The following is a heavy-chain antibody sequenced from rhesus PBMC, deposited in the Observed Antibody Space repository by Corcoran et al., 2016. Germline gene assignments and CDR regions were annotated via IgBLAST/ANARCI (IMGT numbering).Heavy chain of an antibody. CDR3: ARGGAAGRD. CDR2: INSGGGSK. CDR1: GFTFSSYW. D-gene: IGHD6-13*01. J-gene: IGHJ4*01. V-gene: IGHV3S42*01. Sequence: EVQLVESGGGLAKPGGSLRLSCAASGFTFSSYWMNWVRQTPGKGLEWISAINSGGGSKYSADSVKGRFIISRDNSKNTRSLQMNSLRAEDTAGYYCARGGAAGRDWGQGVLVTVSS.